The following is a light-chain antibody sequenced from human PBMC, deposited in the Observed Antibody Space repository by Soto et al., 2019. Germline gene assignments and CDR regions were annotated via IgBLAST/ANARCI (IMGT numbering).Light chain of an antibody. Sequence: QSVLTQPASVSGSPGQSITISCTGTSSDVGGYKFVSWYQQHPGTAPKLMIYEVSNRPSGVSSRFSGSKSGNTASLTISGLQAEDEADYFCGSYTGSSYVFGNGTKLTVL. CDR2: EVS. CDR1: SSDVGGYKF. V-gene: IGLV2-14*01. CDR3: GSYTGSSYV. J-gene: IGLJ1*01.